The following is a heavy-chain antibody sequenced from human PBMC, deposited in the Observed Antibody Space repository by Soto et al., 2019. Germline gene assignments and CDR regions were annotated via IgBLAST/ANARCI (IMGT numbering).Heavy chain of an antibody. V-gene: IGHV4-31*03. CDR2: IYYSGST. D-gene: IGHD6-6*01. J-gene: IGHJ4*02. Sequence: SETLSLTCTVSGGSISSGGYYWSWIRQHPGKGLEWIGYIYYSGSTYYNPSLKSRVTISVDTSKNQFSLKLSSVTAADTAVYYCARDRIPAGGSSSGFDYWGQGTLVTVSS. CDR3: ARDRIPAGGSSSGFDY. CDR1: GGSISSGGYY.